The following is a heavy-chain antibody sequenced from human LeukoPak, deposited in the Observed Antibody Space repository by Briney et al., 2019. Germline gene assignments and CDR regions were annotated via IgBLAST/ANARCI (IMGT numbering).Heavy chain of an antibody. Sequence: GGSLRLSCAASGFTFSSYSMNWVRQAPGKGLEWVSSISSSSSYIYYADSVKGRSTISRDNAKNSLYLQMNSLRAEDTAVYYCARGDYDFWSGYYQHYYYYYYMDVWGKGTTVTVSS. CDR2: ISSSSSYI. V-gene: IGHV3-21*01. CDR1: GFTFSSYS. CDR3: ARGDYDFWSGYYQHYYYYYYMDV. J-gene: IGHJ6*03. D-gene: IGHD3-3*01.